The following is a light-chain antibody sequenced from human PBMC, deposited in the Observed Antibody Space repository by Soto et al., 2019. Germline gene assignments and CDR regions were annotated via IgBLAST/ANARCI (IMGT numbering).Light chain of an antibody. CDR2: EVS. CDR1: SSDIGAYNY. Sequence: QSALTQPASVSGSPGQSITISCTGTSSDIGAYNYVSWYQQHPGKAPKLMIYEVSNRPSGVSNRISGSKSGNTASLTISGLQAEDEADYYCSSYTGSGIRLFGTGTKVTVL. J-gene: IGLJ1*01. CDR3: SSYTGSGIRL. V-gene: IGLV2-14*01.